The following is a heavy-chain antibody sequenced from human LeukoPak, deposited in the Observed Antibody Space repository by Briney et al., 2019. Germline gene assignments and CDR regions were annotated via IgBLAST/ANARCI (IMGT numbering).Heavy chain of an antibody. Sequence: WIRQPPGKGLEWVGRIKSKTDGGTVDYAAPVKGRFTISRDDSKNTLFLQMSRLRTEDTAVYYCTTDEAAGTDYWGQGTLVTVSS. J-gene: IGHJ4*02. CDR3: TTDEAAGTDY. D-gene: IGHD6-13*01. V-gene: IGHV3-15*01. CDR2: IKSKTDGGTV.